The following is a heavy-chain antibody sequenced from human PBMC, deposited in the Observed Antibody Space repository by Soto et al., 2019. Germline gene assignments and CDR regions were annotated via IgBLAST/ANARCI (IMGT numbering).Heavy chain of an antibody. V-gene: IGHV4-61*01. CDR1: GGSVNNKTYY. CDR3: ARTTAVPNTLRSRYFFDF. Sequence: LSLTCSVSGGSVNNKTYYWSWIRQPPGKRLEWIGYVYYSGTTNYNPSLKSRVTISIDMSKNQFSLRLSSVTAADTALYYCARTTAVPNTLRSRYFFDFWGQGTLVTVSS. D-gene: IGHD3-9*01. CDR2: VYYSGTT. J-gene: IGHJ4*02.